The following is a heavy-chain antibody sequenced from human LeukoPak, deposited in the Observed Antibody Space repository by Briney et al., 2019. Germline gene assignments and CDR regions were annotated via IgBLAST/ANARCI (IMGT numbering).Heavy chain of an antibody. D-gene: IGHD3-9*01. CDR1: GYTFTSYG. CDR3: ASSRTTGYWDYYYYGMDV. V-gene: IGHV1-18*01. CDR2: ISAYNGNT. Sequence: GASVKVSCKASGYTFTSYGISWVRQAPGQGLEWMGWISAYNGNTNYAQKLQGRVTMTTDTSTSTAYMELRSLRSDDTAVYYCASSRTTGYWDYYYYGMDVWGQGTTVTVSS. J-gene: IGHJ6*02.